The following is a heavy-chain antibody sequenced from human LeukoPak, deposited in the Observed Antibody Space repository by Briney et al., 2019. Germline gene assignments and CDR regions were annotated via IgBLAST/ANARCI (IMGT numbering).Heavy chain of an antibody. J-gene: IGHJ4*02. D-gene: IGHD2-2*01. CDR3: ARIFCSSTSCYFFDY. CDR1: GYTFSVYY. Sequence: ASVKVSCKASGYTFSVYYMHWVRQAPGQGLEWMGWINPNSGGTNYAQKFQGRVTMTRDTSISTAYMELSRLRSDDTAVYYCARIFCSSTSCYFFDYWGQGTLVTVS. CDR2: INPNSGGT. V-gene: IGHV1-2*02.